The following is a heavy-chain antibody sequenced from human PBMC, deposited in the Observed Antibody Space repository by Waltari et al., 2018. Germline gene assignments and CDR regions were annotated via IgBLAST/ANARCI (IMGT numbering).Heavy chain of an antibody. Sequence: FFWHWIRQSPGKGREWIWYIQHIGGTKCNPSLKSRVSMSVDTSRSQFSLGLTSVTTADTAVYYCARWDSSGRYYADWGQGTPVIVSS. CDR2: IQHIGGT. CDR1: FF. D-gene: IGHD6-19*01. CDR3: ARWDSSGRYYAD. V-gene: IGHV4-59*08. J-gene: IGHJ4*02.